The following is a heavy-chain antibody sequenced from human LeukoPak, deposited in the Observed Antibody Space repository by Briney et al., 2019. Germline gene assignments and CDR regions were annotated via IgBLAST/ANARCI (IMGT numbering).Heavy chain of an antibody. CDR2: ISSNGGST. CDR3: ARLYCRSTSCLFDY. J-gene: IGHJ4*02. D-gene: IGHD2-2*01. V-gene: IGHV3-64*01. CDR1: GFTFSSYA. Sequence: VGSLRLSCAASGFTFSSYAMHWVRQAPGKGLEYGSAISSNGGSTYYANSVKGRFTISRDNSKNTLYLQMGSLRAEDMAVYYCARLYCRSTSCLFDYWGQGTLVTVSS.